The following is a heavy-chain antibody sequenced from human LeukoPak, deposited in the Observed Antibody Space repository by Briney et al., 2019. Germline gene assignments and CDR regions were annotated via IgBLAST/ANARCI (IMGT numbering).Heavy chain of an antibody. CDR3: AKGDGSGPAYPFDY. D-gene: IGHD3-10*01. J-gene: IGHJ4*02. CDR1: GFTLSSYA. V-gene: IGHV3-23*01. CDR2: ISGSGGST. Sequence: GGSLRLSCAASGFTLSSYAMSWVRQAPGKGLEWVSAISGSGGSTYYADSVKGRFTISRDNSKNTLYLQMNSLRAEDTAVYYCAKGDGSGPAYPFDYWGQGTLVTVSS.